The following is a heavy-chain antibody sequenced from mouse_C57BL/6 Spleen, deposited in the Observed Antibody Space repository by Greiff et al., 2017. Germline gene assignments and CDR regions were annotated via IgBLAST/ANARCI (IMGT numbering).Heavy chain of an antibody. CDR2: ISDGGSYT. CDR1: GFTFSSYA. CDR3: ARLTGTLRYYFDY. J-gene: IGHJ2*01. V-gene: IGHV5-4*01. D-gene: IGHD4-1*01. Sequence: EVQLVESVGGLVNPGGSLKLSCAASGFTFSSYAMSWVRQTPEQRLEWVATISDGGSYTYYPDKVKCLFTISRDNSKNNLYLQMSHLKSEDTAMYYCARLTGTLRYYFDYWGQGTTLTVSS.